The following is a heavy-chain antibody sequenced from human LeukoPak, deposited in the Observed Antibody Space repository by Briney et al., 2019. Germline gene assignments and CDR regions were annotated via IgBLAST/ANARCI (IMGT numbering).Heavy chain of an antibody. CDR2: CDTEDGKT. CDR3: GENLGIAVAGGAFDL. J-gene: IGHJ3*01. D-gene: IGHD6-19*01. V-gene: IGHV1-24*01. Sequence: VASVKVSRKGSSYSLTELFIHGVRQAPGKRREWMGGCDTEDGKTIYAQGLQRRVTMTEDTSTATAYIEIRRMIGEDSAVYYCGENLGIAVAGGAFDLWGQGTVVTVSS. CDR1: SYSLTELF.